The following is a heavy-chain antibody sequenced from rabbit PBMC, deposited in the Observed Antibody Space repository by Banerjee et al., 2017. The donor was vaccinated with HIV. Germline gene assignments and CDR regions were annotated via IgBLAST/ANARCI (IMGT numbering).Heavy chain of an antibody. D-gene: IGHD4-1*01. CDR3: ARDLAGVIGWNFNL. J-gene: IGHJ4*01. Sequence: EESGGDLVQPGASLTLTCAASGFDFSSNAMCWVRQAPGKGLEWIGCIYTGDGSTYYASWAKGRFTITRSTSLNTVTLQMTSLTAADTASYFCARDLAGVIGWNFNLWGPGTLVTVS. CDR2: IYTGDGST. CDR1: GFDFSSNA. V-gene: IGHV1S47*01.